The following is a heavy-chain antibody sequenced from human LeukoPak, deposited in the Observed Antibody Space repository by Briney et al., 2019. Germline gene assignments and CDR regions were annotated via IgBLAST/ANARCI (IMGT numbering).Heavy chain of an antibody. V-gene: IGHV4-4*02. CDR2: ILHSGST. CDR3: ARDPKGSNLYDILAGYYSPPDPSGMDV. D-gene: IGHD3-9*01. Sequence: TLSLTSAVSGGSIRSSNSWSWVRQPPGKRLGWIGEILHSGSTNYNPSLKSRVTISVDKSKNQFSMKLSSVTAADTAVYYCARDPKGSNLYDILAGYYSPPDPSGMDVWGKGTTVTVSS. CDR1: GGSIRSSNS. J-gene: IGHJ6*04.